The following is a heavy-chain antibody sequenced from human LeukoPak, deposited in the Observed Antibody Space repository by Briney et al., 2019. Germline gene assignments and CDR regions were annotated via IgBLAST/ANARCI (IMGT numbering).Heavy chain of an antibody. CDR1: GFTFSSYG. Sequence: TGGSLRLSCAASGFTFSSYGMHWVRQAPGKGLEWVAFIRYDGSNKYYADSVKGRFTISRDNSKNTLYLQMNSLRAEDTAVYYCAKDEYSSSSLDYWGQGTLVTVSS. J-gene: IGHJ4*02. CDR2: IRYDGSNK. V-gene: IGHV3-30*02. CDR3: AKDEYSSSSLDY. D-gene: IGHD6-6*01.